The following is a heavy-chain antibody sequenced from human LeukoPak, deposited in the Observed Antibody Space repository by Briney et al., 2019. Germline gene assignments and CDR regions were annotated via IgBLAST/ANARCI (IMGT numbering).Heavy chain of an antibody. D-gene: IGHD3-16*01. V-gene: IGHV3-23*01. J-gene: IGHJ4*02. Sequence: PGGSLTLSCAASGFTFSSYAMSWVRQAPARGLEWVSSLRGDGETFYADSVKGRFTLSRDHSRNTVYPHLNNLRVEDTAVYYCAKASWVSSADAVLWGQGIVVTVS. CDR2: LRGDGET. CDR3: AKASWVSSADAVL. CDR1: GFTFSSYA.